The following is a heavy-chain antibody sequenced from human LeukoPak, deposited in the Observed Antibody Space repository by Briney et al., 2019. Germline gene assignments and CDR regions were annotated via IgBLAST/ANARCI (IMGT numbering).Heavy chain of an antibody. D-gene: IGHD5-18*01. CDR3: ARVDEGRNGVTVGY. J-gene: IGHJ4*02. Sequence: GGSLRLSCAASGFMYSDYYMTWIRQAPGKGLEWVSYISSSSGYTNYADSMKGRFTISRDNAKNSLYLQMNSLRAEDTAVYYCARVDEGRNGVTVGYWGQGTLVTVSS. V-gene: IGHV3-11*06. CDR2: ISSSSGYT. CDR1: GFMYSDYY.